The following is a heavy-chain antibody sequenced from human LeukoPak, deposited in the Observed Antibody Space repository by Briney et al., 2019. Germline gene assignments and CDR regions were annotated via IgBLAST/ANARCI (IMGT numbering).Heavy chain of an antibody. V-gene: IGHV3-21*01. CDR1: GFTLRSYS. CDR2: ISDSDNSM. J-gene: IGHJ3*02. D-gene: IGHD1-14*01. CDR3: AREAEEAFDI. Sequence: GGSLRLSCAASGFTLRSYSMNWVRRAPGKGLEWVSSISDSDNSMYYANSVKGRFTISRDNTKNSLYLQMNSLRAEDTAVYYCAREAEEAFDIWGQGTMVTVSS.